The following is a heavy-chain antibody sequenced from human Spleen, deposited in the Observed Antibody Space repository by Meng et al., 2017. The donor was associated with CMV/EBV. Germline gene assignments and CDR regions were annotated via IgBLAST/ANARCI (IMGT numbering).Heavy chain of an antibody. Sequence: SGVNFSSYSMNGVRQAAGKGLEWVTSISSSSSYINYADSVKGRFTISRDNAKNSLYLQMNSLRAEDTAVDYCARDVGYYGSGSYSDYWGQGTLVTVSS. CDR2: ISSSSSYI. CDR1: GVNFSSYS. J-gene: IGHJ4*02. V-gene: IGHV3-21*01. D-gene: IGHD3-10*01. CDR3: ARDVGYYGSGSYSDY.